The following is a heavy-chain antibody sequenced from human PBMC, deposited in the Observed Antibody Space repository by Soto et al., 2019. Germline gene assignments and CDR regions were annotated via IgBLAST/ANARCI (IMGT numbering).Heavy chain of an antibody. CDR2: IIPIFGTA. CDR3: ARYSTDYYGMDF. D-gene: IGHD1-26*01. CDR1: GGTFSSYA. Sequence: QVQLVQSGAEVKKPGSSVKVSCKASGGTFSSYAISWVRQAPGQGLEWMGAIIPIFGTANYAQKFQGRVTITADSSTSTAYTELSSLRSEDTAVYYCARYSTDYYGMDFWGQRTTVTVSS. V-gene: IGHV1-69*01. J-gene: IGHJ6*02.